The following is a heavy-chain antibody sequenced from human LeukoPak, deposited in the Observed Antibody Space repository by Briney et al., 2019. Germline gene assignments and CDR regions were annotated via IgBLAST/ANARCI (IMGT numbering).Heavy chain of an antibody. CDR2: IYYSGST. Sequence: RTSETLSLTCTVSGGSISSSSYYWGWIRQPPGKGREGIGSIYYSGSTYYNPSLSSRVTISVDTSKNQFSLKLSPVTAADTAVYYCARARGITGTTTFDYWGQGTLVTVSS. CDR3: ARARGITGTTTFDY. J-gene: IGHJ4*02. CDR1: GGSISSSSYY. D-gene: IGHD1-7*01. V-gene: IGHV4-39*07.